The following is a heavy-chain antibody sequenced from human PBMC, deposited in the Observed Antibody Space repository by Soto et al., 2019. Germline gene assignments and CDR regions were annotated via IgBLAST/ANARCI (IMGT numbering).Heavy chain of an antibody. V-gene: IGHV4-31*03. D-gene: IGHD2-15*01. CDR1: GGSISSGGYY. CDR2: IYYSGST. CDR3: ARGNRRGRVVAATGPGYYGMDV. J-gene: IGHJ6*02. Sequence: SETLSLTCTVSGGSISSGGYYWSWIRQHPGKGLEWIGYIYYSGSTYYNPSLKSRVTISVDTSKNQFSLKLSSVTAADTAVYYCARGNRRGRVVAATGPGYYGMDVWGQGTTVTVSS.